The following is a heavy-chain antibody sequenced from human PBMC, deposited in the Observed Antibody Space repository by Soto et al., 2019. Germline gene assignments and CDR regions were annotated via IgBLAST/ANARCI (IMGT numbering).Heavy chain of an antibody. CDR1: GFTFGIHA. V-gene: IGHV3-23*01. Sequence: EVELLESGGDLAQPGGSLRLSCAASGFTFGIHAMTWIRQVPGKGLEWVANINGRGSNTNYADSVKGRFTISRDNSNNTVDLQMTGLRKEDPDLSYCGKCSRLYCSGGNGLYLDSWGQGVRVNVSS. D-gene: IGHD2-15*01. CDR3: GKCSRLYCSGGNGLYLDS. J-gene: IGHJ4*02. CDR2: INGRGSNT.